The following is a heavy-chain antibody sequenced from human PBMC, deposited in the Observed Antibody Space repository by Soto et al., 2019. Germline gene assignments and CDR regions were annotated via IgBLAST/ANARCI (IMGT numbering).Heavy chain of an antibody. CDR3: TTSVTGTPRAIDY. CDR2: IKSQTDGGRI. Sequence: EVQVVESGGGLVKPGGSLRLSCEVSGLPFAKVWMSWIRQAPGKGLEWVGRIKSQTDGGRIDYAAPVKGRFTISRDDSKNTLYLQMNSQKTEDTAVYYCTTSVTGTPRAIDYWGQGNLVTVSS. J-gene: IGHJ4*02. D-gene: IGHD1-7*01. CDR1: GLPFAKVW. V-gene: IGHV3-15*01.